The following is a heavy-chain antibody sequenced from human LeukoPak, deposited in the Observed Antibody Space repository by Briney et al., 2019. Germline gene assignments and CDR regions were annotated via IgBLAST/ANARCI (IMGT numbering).Heavy chain of an antibody. CDR2: IIPIFGTA. D-gene: IGHD3-22*01. CDR1: GGTFSSYA. J-gene: IGHJ4*02. V-gene: IGHV1-69*05. CDR3: ARRLNYYDSSGYPSSSDY. Sequence: SVEVSCKASGGTFSSYAISWVRRARGQGLEWMGRIIPIFGTANYAQKFQGRVTITTDESTSTAYMELSSLRSEDTAVYYCARRLNYYDSSGYPSSSDYWGQGTLVTVSS.